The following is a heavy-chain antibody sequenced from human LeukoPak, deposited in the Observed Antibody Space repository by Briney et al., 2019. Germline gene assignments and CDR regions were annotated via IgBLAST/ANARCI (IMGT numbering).Heavy chain of an antibody. D-gene: IGHD4-11*01. CDR3: ARTPAVTPDY. Sequence: GESLKISCKGSGYSFTSYWISWVRQMPGKGLEWMGRIDPSDSYTNYSPSFQGHVTISADKSISTAYLQWTSLKASDTAMYYCARTPAVTPDYWGQGTLVTVSS. CDR1: GYSFTSYW. J-gene: IGHJ4*02. V-gene: IGHV5-10-1*01. CDR2: IDPSDSYT.